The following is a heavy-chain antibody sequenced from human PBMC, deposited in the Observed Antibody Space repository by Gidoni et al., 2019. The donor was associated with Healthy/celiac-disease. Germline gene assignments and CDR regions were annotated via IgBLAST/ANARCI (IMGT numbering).Heavy chain of an antibody. CDR1: GLSLSSYA. D-gene: IGHD4-17*01. Sequence: QVQLVESGGGVVQPGRSLRLSCAASGLSLSSYAMHWVRQGPGQGLEWGAVISYDGSNKYYADSVKGRFTISRDNSKNTLYLQMNSLRAEDTAVYYCARDRGDYGDYHEVPLGYWGQGTLVTVSS. CDR3: ARDRGDYGDYHEVPLGY. CDR2: ISYDGSNK. J-gene: IGHJ4*02. V-gene: IGHV3-30*01.